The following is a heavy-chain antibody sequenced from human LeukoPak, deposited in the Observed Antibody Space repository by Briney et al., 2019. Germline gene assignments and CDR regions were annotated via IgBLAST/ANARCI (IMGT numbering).Heavy chain of an antibody. J-gene: IGHJ5*02. CDR2: ISGTGDSP. V-gene: IGHV3-23*01. CDR3: AKDIGWFDP. Sequence: GGSLRLSCAASGFTFRSYAMNWVRQAPGKGLEWVSAISGTGDSPHYADSVKGRFTISRDNSKNTLNLQMNSLRAEDTAFYYCAKDIGWFDPWGQGTLVTVSS. CDR1: GFTFRSYA.